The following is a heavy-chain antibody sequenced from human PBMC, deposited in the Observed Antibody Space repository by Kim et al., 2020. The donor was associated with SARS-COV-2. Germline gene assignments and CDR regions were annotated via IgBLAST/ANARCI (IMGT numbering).Heavy chain of an antibody. J-gene: IGHJ5*02. Sequence: GGSLRLSCAASGFTFNNYSMHWVRQAPGKGLEWVSYISSGSSTIYYADSVKGRFTISRDNAKNSLYLQMNSLRDEDTAVYYCARAVRDNWNEETDDSLSSWGQGTLVTVSS. CDR3: ARAVRDNWNEETDDSLSS. CDR2: ISSGSSTI. CDR1: GFTFNNYS. V-gene: IGHV3-48*02. D-gene: IGHD1-20*01.